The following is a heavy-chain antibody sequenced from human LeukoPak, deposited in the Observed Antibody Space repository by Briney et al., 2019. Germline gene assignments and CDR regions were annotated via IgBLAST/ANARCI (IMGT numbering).Heavy chain of an antibody. CDR2: IKQDGSEK. Sequence: PGGSLRPSCVVSGFTFSSYWMSWVRQAPGKGLEWVANIKQDGSEKYYVGSVKGRFTMSRDNAKNSLYLQMNSLRAEDTAVYYCARVQWELRGVGSYFEYWGQGALVTVSS. D-gene: IGHD1-26*01. V-gene: IGHV3-7*01. J-gene: IGHJ4*02. CDR1: GFTFSSYW. CDR3: ARVQWELRGVGSYFEY.